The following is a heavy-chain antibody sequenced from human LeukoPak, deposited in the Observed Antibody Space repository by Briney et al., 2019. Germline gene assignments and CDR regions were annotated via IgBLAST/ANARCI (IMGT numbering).Heavy chain of an antibody. CDR3: ARDEYSSSFDY. CDR2: ISYDGSNK. D-gene: IGHD6-6*01. CDR1: GFTFSSYA. V-gene: IGHV3-30-3*01. J-gene: IGHJ4*02. Sequence: GRSLRLSCAASGFTFSSYAMHWVRQAPGKGLEWVAVISYDGSNKYYADSVKGRFTISRDNSKNTLYLQMNSLRAADTAVYYCARDEYSSSFDYWGQGTLVTVSS.